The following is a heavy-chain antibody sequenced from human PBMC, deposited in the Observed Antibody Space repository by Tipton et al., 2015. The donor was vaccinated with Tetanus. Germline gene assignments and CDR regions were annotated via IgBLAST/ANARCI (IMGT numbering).Heavy chain of an antibody. CDR1: GYTFTSYG. V-gene: IGHV1-18*04. D-gene: IGHD2-2*01. CDR2: ISAYNGNT. J-gene: IGHJ6*02. CDR3: ARGASCYGDGCYYYGMDV. Sequence: QLVQSGAEVKKPGASVKVSCKASGYTFTSYGISWVRQAPGQGLEWMGWISAYNGNTNYAQKLQGRVTMTTDPFTSTAYMELRSLRSDDTAVYYCARGASCYGDGCYYYGMDVWGQGSTVTVSS.